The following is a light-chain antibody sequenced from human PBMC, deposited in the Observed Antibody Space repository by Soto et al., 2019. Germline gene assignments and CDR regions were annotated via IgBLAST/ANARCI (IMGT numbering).Light chain of an antibody. CDR1: SIGSKS. Sequence: SYVLTQPPSVSVAPGKTARITCGGSSIGSKSVHWYQQRPGQAPVLVIYYHGRRPSGIPGLFSGSNSGNTATLTIGRVEAGDEADYYCQVWDSSSDQYVFGTGTKLTVL. CDR2: YHG. J-gene: IGLJ1*01. V-gene: IGLV3-21*04. CDR3: QVWDSSSDQYV.